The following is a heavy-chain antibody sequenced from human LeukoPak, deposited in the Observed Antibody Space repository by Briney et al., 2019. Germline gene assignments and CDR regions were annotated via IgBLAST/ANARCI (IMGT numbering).Heavy chain of an antibody. D-gene: IGHD4-17*01. CDR3: AKDRDYGDYPSAYYYYMDV. Sequence: GGSLRLSCAASGFTFSTYGIRWVRQAPGKGLEWVAFIRYDGTNKWYADSVKGRFTISRDNSKNMLYLQMNSLRAEDTAVYHCAKDRDYGDYPSAYYYYMDVWGKGTTVTVSS. CDR1: GFTFSTYG. CDR2: IRYDGTNK. V-gene: IGHV3-30*02. J-gene: IGHJ6*03.